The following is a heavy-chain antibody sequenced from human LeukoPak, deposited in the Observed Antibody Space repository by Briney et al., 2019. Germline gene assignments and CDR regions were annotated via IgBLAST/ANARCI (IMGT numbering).Heavy chain of an antibody. Sequence: ASVKVSCKASGYTFTSYGISWVRQAPGQGLEWMGWISAYNGNTNYAQKLQGRVTMTTDTSTSTAYMELRSLRSDDTAVYYCARAAVRGVIRKYNWFDPWGQGTLVTVSS. CDR1: GYTFTSYG. V-gene: IGHV1-18*04. CDR2: ISAYNGNT. D-gene: IGHD3-10*01. CDR3: ARAAVRGVIRKYNWFDP. J-gene: IGHJ5*02.